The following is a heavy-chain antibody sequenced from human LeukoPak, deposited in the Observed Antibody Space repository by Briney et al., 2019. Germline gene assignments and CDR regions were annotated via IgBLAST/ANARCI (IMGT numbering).Heavy chain of an antibody. J-gene: IGHJ6*03. D-gene: IGHD3-10*01. V-gene: IGHV1-8*01. CDR1: GYTFTSYD. Sequence: ASVTVPCKASGYTFTSYDINWVRQATGQGLEWMGWMNPNSGNTGYAQKFQGRVTMTRNTSISTAYMELSSLRSEDTAVYYCARGAGSGSTYYYYMDVWGKGTTVTISS. CDR3: ARGAGSGSTYYYYMDV. CDR2: MNPNSGNT.